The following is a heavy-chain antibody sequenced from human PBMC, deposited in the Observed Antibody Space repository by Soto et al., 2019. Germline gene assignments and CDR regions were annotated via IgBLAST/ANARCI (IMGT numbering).Heavy chain of an antibody. CDR2: IYPGDSET. CDR3: ARVWWNSGNWVDP. CDR1: GYSFTRHW. Sequence: GESLKISCKGSGYSFTRHWIGWVRQMPGKGLEWMAIIYPGDSETRYSPSFQGQVTISADKSITTAYLQGSSLRASDTAMYYCARVWWNSGNWVDPWGQGTLVTVS. J-gene: IGHJ5*02. V-gene: IGHV5-51*01. D-gene: IGHD3-16*01.